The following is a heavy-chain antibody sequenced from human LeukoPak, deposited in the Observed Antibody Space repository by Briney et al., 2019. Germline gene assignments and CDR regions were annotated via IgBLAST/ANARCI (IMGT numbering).Heavy chain of an antibody. J-gene: IGHJ3*02. V-gene: IGHV3-48*03. CDR3: ARSTYYYDSSGFNYAAFDI. CDR1: GFTFSSYE. D-gene: IGHD3-22*01. CDR2: ISSSGSTI. Sequence: GGSLRLSCAASGFTFSSYEMNWVRQAPGKGLEWVSYISSSGSTIYYADSVKGRFTISRDNAKNSLYLQMNSLRAEDTAVYCCARSTYYYDSSGFNYAAFDIWGQGTMVTVSS.